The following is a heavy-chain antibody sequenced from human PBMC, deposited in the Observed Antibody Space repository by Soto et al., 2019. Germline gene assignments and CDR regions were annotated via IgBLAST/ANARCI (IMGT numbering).Heavy chain of an antibody. CDR3: AKHRGFVAGRFDS. V-gene: IGHV3-23*01. D-gene: IGHD6-19*01. Sequence: EVQLLESGGGLAQPGGSLRLSCAVSGITFTNYAMGWVRQAPGKGLEWVSGISGNVGSTTHYADSVKGRFTISRDNSKNMLFLQMNSLRAEDTAVYYCAKHRGFVAGRFDSWGQGTLVIVSS. J-gene: IGHJ4*02. CDR1: GITFTNYA. CDR2: ISGNVGSTT.